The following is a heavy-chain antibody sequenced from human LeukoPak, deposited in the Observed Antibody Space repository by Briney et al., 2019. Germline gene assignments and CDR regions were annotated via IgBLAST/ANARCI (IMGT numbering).Heavy chain of an antibody. Sequence: GASVKVSCKASGYTFTSYAMHWVRQAPGQRLEWMGWINAGNGNTKYSQKFPGRVTITRDTSASTAYMELSSLRSEDTAVYYCARSPYLEWLLSCLDYWGQGTLVTVSS. D-gene: IGHD3-3*01. CDR3: ARSPYLEWLLSCLDY. V-gene: IGHV1-3*01. CDR1: GYTFTSYA. CDR2: INAGNGNT. J-gene: IGHJ4*02.